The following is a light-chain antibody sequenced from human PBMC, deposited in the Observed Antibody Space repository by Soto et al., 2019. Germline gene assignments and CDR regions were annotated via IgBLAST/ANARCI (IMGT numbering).Light chain of an antibody. CDR1: SSDVGGYNY. CDR3: SSYTSASTLLYL. J-gene: IGLJ1*01. CDR2: GVT. Sequence: QSALTQPASVSGSPGQSITISCTGTSSDVGGYNYVSWYQQHPGIAPKLLIYGVTNRTSGVSTRFSGSKSGNTASLTISGLQAEDEAEYHCSSYTSASTLLYLFGTGTKLTGL. V-gene: IGLV2-14*01.